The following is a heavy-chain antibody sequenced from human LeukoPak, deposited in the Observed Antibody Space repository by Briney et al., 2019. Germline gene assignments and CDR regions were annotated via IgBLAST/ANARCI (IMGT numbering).Heavy chain of an antibody. V-gene: IGHV6-1*01. CDR2: TRNGATWNT. J-gene: IGHJ4*02. D-gene: IGHD3-16*01. Sequence: SQTLSLTCAISGDSVSSKSVSWSWMRQPPSRGLESLVRTRNGATWNTFYSLSVEGRITINADTSRNEVSLRLSSVTPEDTALYYCVRDFNWAFDYWGQGTLVTVSS. CDR1: GDSVSSKSVS. CDR3: VRDFNWAFDY.